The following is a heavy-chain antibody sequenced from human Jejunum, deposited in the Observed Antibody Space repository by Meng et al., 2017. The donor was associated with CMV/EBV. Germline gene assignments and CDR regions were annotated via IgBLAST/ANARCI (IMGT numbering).Heavy chain of an antibody. CDR1: GVTFGSYG. V-gene: IGHV3-33*06. CDR2: IWYDGNKE. J-gene: IGHJ4*02. Sequence: SGVTFGSYGMHWVRQAPGKGLEWIAVIWYDGNKESYVDSVKGRFTISRDSSKKTSYLQMTNLRAEDTAVYYCAKQDATYYFDSWGPGTLVTVSS. CDR3: AKQDATYYFDS.